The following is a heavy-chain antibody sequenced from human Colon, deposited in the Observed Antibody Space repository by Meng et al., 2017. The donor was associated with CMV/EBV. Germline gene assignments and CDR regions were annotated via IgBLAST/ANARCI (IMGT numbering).Heavy chain of an antibody. Sequence: KALESTFTRYNINWVRQAPGQWLEWMGYINPNTGNPTYVQGFTGRFVFSLDTSVSTAYLQISSLQAEDTAVYYCATRSVAVDGKGYWGQGTLVTVSS. V-gene: IGHV7-4-1*02. D-gene: IGHD6-13*01. J-gene: IGHJ4*02. CDR1: ESTFTRYN. CDR2: INPNTGNP. CDR3: ATRSVAVDGKGY.